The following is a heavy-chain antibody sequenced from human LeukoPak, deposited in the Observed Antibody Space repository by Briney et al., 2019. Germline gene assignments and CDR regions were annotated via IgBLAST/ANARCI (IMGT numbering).Heavy chain of an antibody. D-gene: IGHD3-10*01. CDR3: ARDSTYYYDSGSSGPHYFDN. CDR2: ISSGGTDE. CDR1: GFTFSTYA. J-gene: IGHJ4*01. V-gene: IGHV3-30*01. Sequence: GGSLRLSCAASGFTFSTYAMHWVRQAPGKGLEWVSLISSGGTDEYYADSVKGRFTISRDNSKNTLYLQLNSLRAEDAAVYYCARDSTYYYDSGSSGPHYFDNWGQEPWSPSPQ.